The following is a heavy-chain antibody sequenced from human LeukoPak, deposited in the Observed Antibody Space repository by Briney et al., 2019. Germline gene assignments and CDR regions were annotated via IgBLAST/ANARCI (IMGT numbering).Heavy chain of an antibody. CDR1: GFTVSSNY. V-gene: IGHV3-53*01. D-gene: IGHD6-13*01. CDR3: ARGLAAAGLYFDY. CDR2: VYTGGST. Sequence: GGCLRLSCAASGFTVSSNYMTWVRQAPGKGLEWVSVVYTGGSTYSADSVKGRFTISRDNSKDPLYLQMNSLRAEDTAVYYCARGLAAAGLYFDYWGQGTLVTVSS. J-gene: IGHJ4*02.